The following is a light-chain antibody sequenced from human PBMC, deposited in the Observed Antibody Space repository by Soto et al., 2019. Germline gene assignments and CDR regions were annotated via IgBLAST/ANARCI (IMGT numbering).Light chain of an antibody. CDR3: QQYTEWPLT. Sequence: EIVMTQSPATLSVSPGERATLSCRASQSVSSNLAWYQQKPGQAPRLLIYAASTRATGIPARFSGSGSGTEFTLTISSLQSEDFAVYYCQQYTEWPLTFGGGTKVDI. CDR1: QSVSSN. CDR2: AAS. V-gene: IGKV3-15*01. J-gene: IGKJ4*01.